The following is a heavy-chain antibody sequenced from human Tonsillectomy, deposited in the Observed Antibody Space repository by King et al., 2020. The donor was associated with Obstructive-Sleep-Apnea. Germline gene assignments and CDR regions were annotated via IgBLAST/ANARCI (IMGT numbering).Heavy chain of an antibody. CDR3: ARDTGGYSYGPFDP. CDR2: LSYDGSNK. Sequence: VQLVESGGGVVQPGRSLRLSCAASGFTFSSYAMHWVRQAPGKGLEWVAVLSYDGSNKYYADSVKGRFTISRDNSKNTLYLQMNSLRAEDTAVYYCARDTGGYSYGPFDPWGQGTLVTVSS. J-gene: IGHJ5*02. D-gene: IGHD5-18*01. V-gene: IGHV3-30*04. CDR1: GFTFSSYA.